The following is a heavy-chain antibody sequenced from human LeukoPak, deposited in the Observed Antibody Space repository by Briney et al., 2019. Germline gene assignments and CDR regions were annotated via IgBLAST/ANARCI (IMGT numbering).Heavy chain of an antibody. V-gene: IGHV4-59*08. CDR2: IYYSGST. D-gene: IGHD6-19*01. CDR1: GGSISSYY. J-gene: IGHJ6*03. CDR3: ARRDGKQLDRGVAGAAIHYYMDV. Sequence: SETLSLTCTVSGGSISSYYWSWIRQPPGKGLEWIGYIYYSGSTNYNPSHKSRVTISVDTSKNQFSMTLSTATAADTAVYNCARRDGKQLDRGVAGAAIHYYMDVWGKGTTVTVSS.